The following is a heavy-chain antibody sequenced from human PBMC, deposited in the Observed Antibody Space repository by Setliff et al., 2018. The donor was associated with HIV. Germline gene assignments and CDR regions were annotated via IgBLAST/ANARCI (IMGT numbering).Heavy chain of an antibody. D-gene: IGHD3-10*01. Sequence: GGSLRLSCAASEFTFRNYGMHWVRQAPGKGLEWVAVISYDGSNKYYADSVKGRFAISRDNAKRSLYLQMNSLRGEDTAVYYCARYFRDGSYNDYWGQGTLVTVS. CDR1: EFTFRNYG. CDR3: ARYFRDGSYNDY. J-gene: IGHJ4*02. V-gene: IGHV3-30*03. CDR2: ISYDGSNK.